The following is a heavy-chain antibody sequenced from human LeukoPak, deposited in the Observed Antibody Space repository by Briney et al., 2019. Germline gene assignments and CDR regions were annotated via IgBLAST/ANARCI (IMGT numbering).Heavy chain of an antibody. V-gene: IGHV3-30*02. CDR1: GFTFSSYG. J-gene: IGHJ4*02. Sequence: GRSLRLSCAASGFTFSSYGMHWVRQAPGKGLEWVAFIRYDGSNKYYADSVKGRFTISRDNSKNTLYLQMNSLRAEDTAVYYCAKGIRGYSYFDYWGQGTLVTVSS. CDR2: IRYDGSNK. D-gene: IGHD5-18*01. CDR3: AKGIRGYSYFDY.